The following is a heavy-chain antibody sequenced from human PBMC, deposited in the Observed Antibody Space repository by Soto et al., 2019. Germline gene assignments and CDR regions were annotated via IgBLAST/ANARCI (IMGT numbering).Heavy chain of an antibody. CDR2: IYYSGST. D-gene: IGHD2-2*01. Sequence: PSETLSLTCTVSGGSISSYYWSWIRQPPGKGLEWIGYIYYSGSTNYNPSLKSRVTISVDTSKNQFSLKLSSVTAADTAVYYCARRKPAAREYYFDYWGQGTLVTVSS. CDR3: ARRKPAAREYYFDY. CDR1: GGSISSYY. J-gene: IGHJ4*02. V-gene: IGHV4-59*08.